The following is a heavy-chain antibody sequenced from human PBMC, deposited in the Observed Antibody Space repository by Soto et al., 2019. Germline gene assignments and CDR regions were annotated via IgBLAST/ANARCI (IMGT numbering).Heavy chain of an antibody. CDR2: ISGSGGST. V-gene: IGHV3-23*01. J-gene: IGHJ6*03. CDR1: GFTFSSYA. CDR3: AKDHHYYYYMDV. Sequence: GSLRLSCAASGFTFSSYAMSWVRQAPGKGLEWVSAISGSGGSTYYADSVKGRFTISRDNSKNTLYLQMNSLRAEDTAVYYCAKDHHYYYYMDVWGKGTKVTVSS.